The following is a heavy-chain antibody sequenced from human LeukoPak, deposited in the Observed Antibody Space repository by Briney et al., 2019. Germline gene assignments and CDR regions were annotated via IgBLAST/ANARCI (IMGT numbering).Heavy chain of an antibody. D-gene: IGHD3/OR15-3a*01. CDR1: GGSISSGSYY. V-gene: IGHV4-61*02. CDR3: ARFAPPARTSYFDH. CDR2: IYTSGST. J-gene: IGHJ4*02. Sequence: SETLSLTCTVSGGSISSGSYYWSWIRQPAGKGLEWIGRIYTSGSTNYNPSLKSRVTISVDTSKNQFSLKLSSVTAADTAVYYCARFAPPARTSYFDHWGQGILVTVST.